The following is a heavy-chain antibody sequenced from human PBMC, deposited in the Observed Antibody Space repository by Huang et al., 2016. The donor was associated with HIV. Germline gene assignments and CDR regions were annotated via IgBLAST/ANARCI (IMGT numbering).Heavy chain of an antibody. Sequence: QVQLVQSGAEVKKPGSSVKVSCKASGGTFSSYAISWVRQAPGQGLEVMGWIIPIFGTANYAQKFQGRVTITADESTSTAYMELSSLRSEDTAVYYCARARGYYDSSVSYYFDYWGQGTLVTVSS. J-gene: IGHJ4*02. CDR3: ARARGYYDSSVSYYFDY. D-gene: IGHD3-22*01. V-gene: IGHV1-69*13. CDR2: IIPIFGTA. CDR1: GGTFSSYA.